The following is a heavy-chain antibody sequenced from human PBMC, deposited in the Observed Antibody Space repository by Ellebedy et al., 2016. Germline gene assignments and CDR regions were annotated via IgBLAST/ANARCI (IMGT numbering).Heavy chain of an antibody. CDR2: IYSGGST. J-gene: IGHJ4*02. D-gene: IGHD3-9*01. CDR1: GFTVSSNY. V-gene: IGHV3-53*01. Sequence: GGSLRLSCAASGFTVSSNYMSWVRQAPGKGLEWVSVIYSGGSTYYADSVKGRFTISRDNSKNTLYLQMNSLRPEDTAVYYCAKETGSHGVPLLDYWGQGTLVIVSS. CDR3: AKETGSHGVPLLDY.